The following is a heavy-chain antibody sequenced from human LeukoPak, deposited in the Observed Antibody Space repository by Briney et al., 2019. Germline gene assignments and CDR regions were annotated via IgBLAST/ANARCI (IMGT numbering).Heavy chain of an antibody. CDR1: GYSISSGYY. J-gene: IGHJ5*02. Sequence: SETLSLTCTVSGYSISSGYYWGWIRQPPGKGLEWIGSIYHSGSTYYNPSLKSRVTMSVDTSKNQFSLKLSSVTAADTAVYYCARCEVGVRGVISRFDPWGQGTLVTVSS. D-gene: IGHD3-10*01. V-gene: IGHV4-38-2*02. CDR2: IYHSGST. CDR3: ARCEVGVRGVISRFDP.